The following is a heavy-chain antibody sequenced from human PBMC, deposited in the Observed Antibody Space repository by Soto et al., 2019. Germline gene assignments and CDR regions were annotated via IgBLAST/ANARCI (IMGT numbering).Heavy chain of an antibody. CDR2: IKSKTDGGTT. Sequence: GGSLRLSCAASGFTFSNAWMSWVRQAPGKGLEWVGRIKSKTDGGTTDYAAPVKGRFTISRDDSKNTLYLQMNSLKTEDTAVYYCTTAEVAGGDCSNYWGQGTLVTVSS. D-gene: IGHD2-21*02. J-gene: IGHJ4*02. V-gene: IGHV3-15*01. CDR1: GFTFSNAW. CDR3: TTAEVAGGDCSNY.